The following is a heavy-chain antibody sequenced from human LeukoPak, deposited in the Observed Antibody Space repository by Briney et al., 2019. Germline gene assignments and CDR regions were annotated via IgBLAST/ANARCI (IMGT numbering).Heavy chain of an antibody. Sequence: GGSLRLSCTASGFAFSNYWMHRVRQAPGKGLVWVSRIDTDGTRTYFADSVKGRFTISRDNAKNTLYLQMNSLRAEDTAVYYCAKFVVREGALDYWGQGTLVTVSS. J-gene: IGHJ4*02. D-gene: IGHD3-10*01. CDR3: AKFVVREGALDY. V-gene: IGHV3-74*01. CDR1: GFAFSNYW. CDR2: IDTDGTRT.